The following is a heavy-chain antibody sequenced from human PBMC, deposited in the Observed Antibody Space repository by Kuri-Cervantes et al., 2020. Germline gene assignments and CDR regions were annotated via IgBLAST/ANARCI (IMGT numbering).Heavy chain of an antibody. V-gene: IGHV1-18*01. D-gene: IGHD1-26*01. J-gene: IGHJ4*02. CDR2: ISAYNGDT. CDR3: ARAGLLRQMDY. Sequence: ASVKVSCKASGYTFTSYGISWVRQAPGQGLEWMGWISAYNGDTNYAQKLQGRVTMTTDTSTSTAYMELSSLRSEDTAVYYCARAGLLRQMDYWGRGTLVTVSS. CDR1: GYTFTSYG.